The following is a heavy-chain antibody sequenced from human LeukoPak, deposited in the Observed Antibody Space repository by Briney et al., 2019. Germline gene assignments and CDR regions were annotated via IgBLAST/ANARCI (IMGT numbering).Heavy chain of an antibody. CDR2: IYSGGST. CDR3: ARDLPYAAFAS. V-gene: IGHV3-53*01. D-gene: IGHD2-2*01. Sequence: GGSLRLSCAASGFTVSSNYMSWVRQAPGKGLEWVSVIYSGGSTYYADSVKGRFTISRDNSKNTLYLQMNSLRAEDTAVYYCARDLPYAAFASWGQGTLVTGSS. J-gene: IGHJ5*02. CDR1: GFTVSSNY.